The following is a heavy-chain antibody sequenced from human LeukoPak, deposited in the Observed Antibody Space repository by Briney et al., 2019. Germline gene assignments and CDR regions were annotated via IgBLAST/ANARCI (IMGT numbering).Heavy chain of an antibody. V-gene: IGHV4-61*02. J-gene: IGHJ5*02. CDR3: ARENAYYCSGGSCTWFDL. CDR1: GGSISSGSYY. Sequence: SETLSLTCTVSGGSISSGSYYWSWIRQPAGKGLEWIGRIYTSGSTNYNPSLKSRVTISVDTSKNQFSLKLSSVTAADTAVYYCARENAYYCSGGSCTWFDLWGQGTLVTVSS. D-gene: IGHD2-15*01. CDR2: IYTSGST.